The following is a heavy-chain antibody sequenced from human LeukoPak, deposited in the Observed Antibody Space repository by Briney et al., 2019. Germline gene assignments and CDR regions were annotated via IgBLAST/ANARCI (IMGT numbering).Heavy chain of an antibody. D-gene: IGHD2-15*01. Sequence: GASVKVSCKASGYTFTSYGISWVRQAPGQGLEWMGWINPNSGGTNYAQKFQGRVTMTRDTSISTAYMELSRLRSDDTAVYYCARAVRVWCSGGSCYSDDYWGQGTLVTVSS. J-gene: IGHJ4*02. V-gene: IGHV1-2*02. CDR1: GYTFTSYG. CDR2: INPNSGGT. CDR3: ARAVRVWCSGGSCYSDDY.